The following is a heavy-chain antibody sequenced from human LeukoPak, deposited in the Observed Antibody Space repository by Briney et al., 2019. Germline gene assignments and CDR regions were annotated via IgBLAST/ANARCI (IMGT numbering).Heavy chain of an antibody. CDR3: ATHHYDSSGYKGDY. J-gene: IGHJ4*02. D-gene: IGHD3-22*01. V-gene: IGHV1-18*01. CDR2: ISAYNGNT. Sequence: GASVKVSCKASGYTFTSYGISWVRQAPGQGLEWMGWISAYNGNTNYAQKFQGRVTMTEDTSTDTAYMELSSLRSEDTAVYYCATHHYDSSGYKGDYWGQGTLVTVSS. CDR1: GYTFTSYG.